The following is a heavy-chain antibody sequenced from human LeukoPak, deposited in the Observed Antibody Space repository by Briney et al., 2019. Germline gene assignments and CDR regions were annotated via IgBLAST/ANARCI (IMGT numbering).Heavy chain of an antibody. V-gene: IGHV3-30*03. Sequence: GGSLRLSCAASGFTFSSYGMHWVRQAPGKGLEWVAVISYDGSNKYYADSVKGRFTISRDNSKNTLYLQMNSLRAEDTAVYYCARHGPQYYFDYWGQGTLVTVSS. J-gene: IGHJ4*02. CDR3: ARHGPQYYFDY. CDR2: ISYDGSNK. CDR1: GFTFSSYG. D-gene: IGHD2-8*01.